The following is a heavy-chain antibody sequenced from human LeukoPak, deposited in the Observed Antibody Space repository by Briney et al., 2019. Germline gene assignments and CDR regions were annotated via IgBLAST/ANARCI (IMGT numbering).Heavy chain of an antibody. CDR3: ARETDCSSTSCYYGSVAPGNWYFDL. V-gene: IGHV4-38-2*02. J-gene: IGHJ2*01. D-gene: IGHD2-2*01. CDR1: GYSISSGYY. Sequence: PSETLSLTCTVSGYSISSGYYWGWIRQPPGKGLEWIGSIYHGGSTYYNPSLESRVTISVDTSKNQFSLKLSSVTAADTAVYYCARETDCSSTSCYYGSVAPGNWYFDLWGRGTLVTVSS. CDR2: IYHGGST.